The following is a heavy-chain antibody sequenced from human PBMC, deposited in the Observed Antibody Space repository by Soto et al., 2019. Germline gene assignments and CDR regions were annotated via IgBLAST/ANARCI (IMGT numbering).Heavy chain of an antibody. V-gene: IGHV3-23*01. CDR2: ISGSGGST. Sequence: EVQLLESGGGLVQPGGSLRLSCAASGFTFSSYAMSWVRQAPGKGLEWVSAISGSGGSTYYADSVKGRFTISRDNSKNTLYLQMNSLRAEDTAVYYCAKSPRRRYCSGGSCSGVDHWGQGTLVTVSS. CDR1: GFTFSSYA. D-gene: IGHD2-15*01. CDR3: AKSPRRRYCSGGSCSGVDH. J-gene: IGHJ4*02.